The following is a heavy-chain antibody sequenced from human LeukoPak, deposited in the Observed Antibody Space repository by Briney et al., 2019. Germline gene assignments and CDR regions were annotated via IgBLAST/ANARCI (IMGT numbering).Heavy chain of an antibody. CDR1: GGSFSGYY. CDR2: INHSGST. V-gene: IGHV4-34*01. D-gene: IGHD6-19*01. CDR3: AAAVAGTGFDY. J-gene: IGHJ4*02. Sequence: SETLSLTCAVYGGSFSGYYWSWIRQPPGKGLEWIGEINHSGSTNYNPSLKSRVTISVDTSKNQFSLKLSSVTAADTAVYYCAAAVAGTGFDYWGQGTLVTVSS.